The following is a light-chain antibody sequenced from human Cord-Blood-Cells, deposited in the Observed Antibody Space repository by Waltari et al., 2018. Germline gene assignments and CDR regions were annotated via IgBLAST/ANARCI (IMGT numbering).Light chain of an antibody. J-gene: IGKJ1*01. Sequence: DIQMTQSPSSLSASVGDRVTITCRASQSISSYLNWYQQKPGKAPKLLIYAASSLQSGVPSRCSGSGSGTEFTLTISSLQPEDFATYYCQQSYSTPRTFGQGTKVEIK. CDR1: QSISSY. CDR2: AAS. CDR3: QQSYSTPRT. V-gene: IGKV1-39*01.